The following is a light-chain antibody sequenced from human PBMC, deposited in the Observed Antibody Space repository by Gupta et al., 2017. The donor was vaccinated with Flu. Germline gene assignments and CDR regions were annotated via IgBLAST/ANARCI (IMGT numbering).Light chain of an antibody. CDR3: QHRDSVPWT. CDR1: QRMATF. Sequence: PPSLSASDGARVTIPCRSSQRMATFLKWYQQKPGEAPNLLLFAASSLQTGVPSSFSGGGSVTDFALNIIMRQPEDFATYYFQHRDSVPWTFGQWTRVE. CDR2: AAS. J-gene: IGKJ1*01. V-gene: IGKV1-39*01.